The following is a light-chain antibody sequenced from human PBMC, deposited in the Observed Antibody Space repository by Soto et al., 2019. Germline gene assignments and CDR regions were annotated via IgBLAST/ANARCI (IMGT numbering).Light chain of an antibody. CDR3: EQYNGQRT. Sequence: DIQMTQSPSTLSASVGDRVTITCRASQYISSWLAWYQQKPGKAPKLLIYKASSLESGVPSRFSGSGSGTGFTLTISSLQPDDFATYFCEQYNGQRTFGQGTKVEIK. CDR2: KAS. CDR1: QYISSW. J-gene: IGKJ1*01. V-gene: IGKV1-5*03.